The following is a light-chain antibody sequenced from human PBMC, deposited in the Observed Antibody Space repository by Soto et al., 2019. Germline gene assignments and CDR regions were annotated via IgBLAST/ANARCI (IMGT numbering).Light chain of an antibody. CDR2: AAS. V-gene: IGKV1-27*01. J-gene: IGKJ3*01. CDR1: QGIRNF. Sequence: DIQMTQSPTSLSASVGDRVTITCRASQGIRNFVAWYQQKPGKAPKLLIYAASTLQSGVPSRFSGSGSGTXXXLTXXSXXXXXXATYSCQKYSSVPVFGPGTKVEIK. CDR3: QKYSSVPV.